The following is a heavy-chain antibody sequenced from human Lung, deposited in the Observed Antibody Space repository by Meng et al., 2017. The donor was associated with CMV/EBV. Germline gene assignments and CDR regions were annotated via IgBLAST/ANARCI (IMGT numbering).Heavy chain of an antibody. V-gene: IGHV3-72*01. D-gene: IGHD6-19*01. CDR2: IKKKADSYTT. Sequence: SXAASGFTFSDHQMDWVRQAPGRGLEWVGQIKKKADSYTTHYAASVKGRFTISRDDSKNSVYLQLSSLKTEDSAVYYCADLAEALGLAVSGQGSTVTVSS. CDR3: ADLAEALGLAV. CDR1: GFTFSDHQ. J-gene: IGHJ6*02.